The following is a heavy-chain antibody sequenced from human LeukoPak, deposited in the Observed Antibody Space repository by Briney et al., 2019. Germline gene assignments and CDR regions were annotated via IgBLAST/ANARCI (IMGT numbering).Heavy chain of an antibody. CDR3: TRVGSSGSVDY. D-gene: IGHD1-1*01. J-gene: IGHJ4*02. Sequence: PGGSLRLSCAASGFTFSDYYMSWIRQAPGKGLEWVSYISSRTSDTNYVDSVRGRFTISRDNAKNSLYLQMNSLRAEDTAVYYCTRVGSSGSVDYWGQGTLVTVSS. CDR2: ISSRTSDT. V-gene: IGHV3-11*06. CDR1: GFTFSDYY.